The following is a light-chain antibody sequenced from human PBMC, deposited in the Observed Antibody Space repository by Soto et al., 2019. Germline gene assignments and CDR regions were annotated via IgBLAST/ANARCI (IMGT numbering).Light chain of an antibody. J-gene: IGLJ3*02. CDR3: SSHTSGTWV. CDR2: EVS. Sequence: QPVLTQPASVSGAPGQSITISCTGTSSDIGAYKAVSWLQQHPGKAPKLLIYEVSNRPSGISTRFSGSKSGNTASLTISGLQADDESDYYCSSHTSGTWVFGGGTKLTVL. V-gene: IGLV2-14*01. CDR1: SSDIGAYKA.